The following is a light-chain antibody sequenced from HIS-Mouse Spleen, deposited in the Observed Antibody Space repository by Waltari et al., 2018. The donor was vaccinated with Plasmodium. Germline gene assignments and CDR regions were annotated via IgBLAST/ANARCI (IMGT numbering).Light chain of an antibody. J-gene: IGKJ4*01. CDR3: QQYNSYPLT. Sequence: AIQWTQSPPSLPAPVGDRPPITCRASKGISRALAWYQQKPGKAPRLLIYGASSMESGIPSRFSGSGSGTEFTLTISSLQSEDFAAYYCQQYNSYPLTFGGGTKVEIK. CDR1: KGISRA. CDR2: GAS. V-gene: IGKV1-13*02.